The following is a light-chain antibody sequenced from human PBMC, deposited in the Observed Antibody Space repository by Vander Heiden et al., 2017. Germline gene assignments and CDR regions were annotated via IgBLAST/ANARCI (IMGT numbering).Light chain of an antibody. Sequence: DIQMTQSPSFVSAFVGDRVTISCRASQYSSSWLAWYQQKPGEAPKLLISDASRLQDEVPPRFSGSGSGTEFTLTISSLQPEDSASYYCQQTENFPVAFGQGTKVEVK. CDR1: QYSSSW. CDR2: DAS. J-gene: IGKJ1*01. V-gene: IGKV1-12*01. CDR3: QQTENFPVA.